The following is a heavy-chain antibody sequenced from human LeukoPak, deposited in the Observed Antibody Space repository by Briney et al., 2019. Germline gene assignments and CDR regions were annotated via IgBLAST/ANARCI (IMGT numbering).Heavy chain of an antibody. D-gene: IGHD3-10*01. CDR3: ARVPPGFGESP. CDR2: IYYSGST. Sequence: SETLSLTCTVSGGSISSYYWSWPRQPPGKGLEWIGYIYYSGSTNYNPSLKSRVTISVDTSKNQFSLKLSSVTAADTAVHYCARVPPGFGESPWGQGTLVTVSS. J-gene: IGHJ5*02. CDR1: GGSISSYY. V-gene: IGHV4-59*01.